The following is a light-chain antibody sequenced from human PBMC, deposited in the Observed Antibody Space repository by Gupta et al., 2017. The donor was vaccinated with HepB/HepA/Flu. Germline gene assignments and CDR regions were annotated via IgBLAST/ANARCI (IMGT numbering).Light chain of an antibody. Sequence: EIVMTQSPATLSVSPGERATLSCRASQSVSSNLAWFQQKPGQAPRLLIHGASTRATGIPARFSGSGSGTEFTLTISSLQSEDFAIYYCQRYNKWPPLTFGGGTKVEIK. CDR3: QRYNKWPPLT. CDR2: GAS. V-gene: IGKV3-15*01. CDR1: QSVSSN. J-gene: IGKJ4*01.